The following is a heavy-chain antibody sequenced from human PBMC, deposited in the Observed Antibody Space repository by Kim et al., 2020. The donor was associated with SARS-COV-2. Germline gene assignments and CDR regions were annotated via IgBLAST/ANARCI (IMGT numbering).Heavy chain of an antibody. J-gene: IGHJ4*02. CDR1: GGTFSSYA. D-gene: IGHD6-19*01. V-gene: IGHV1-69*13. CDR3: ARSPHIAVAGTRFDY. Sequence: SVKVSCKASGGTFSSYAISWVRQAPGQGLEWMGGIIPIFGTANYAQKFQGRVTITADESTSTAYMELSSLRSEDTAVYYCARSPHIAVAGTRFDYWGQGTLVTVSS. CDR2: IIPIFGTA.